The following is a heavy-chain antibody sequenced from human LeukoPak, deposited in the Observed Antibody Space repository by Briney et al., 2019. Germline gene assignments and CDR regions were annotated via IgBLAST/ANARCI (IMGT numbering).Heavy chain of an antibody. CDR1: GFPFRNYW. CDR2: IKQDGSGK. V-gene: IGHV3-7*01. J-gene: IGHJ4*02. D-gene: IGHD3-10*01. CDR3: ARGRLLWFGELDY. Sequence: GGSLRLSCAASGFPFRNYWLTWVRQAPGKGLERVASIKQDGSGKYYVDSVKGRFTISRDNAKNSLYLQMGSLRAEDTAMFYCARGRLLWFGELDYWGQGTLVTVSS.